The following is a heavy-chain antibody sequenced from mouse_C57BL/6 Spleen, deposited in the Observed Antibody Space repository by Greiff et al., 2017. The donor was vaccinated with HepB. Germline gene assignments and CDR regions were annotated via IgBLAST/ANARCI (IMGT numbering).Heavy chain of an antibody. CDR2: ISDGGSYT. Sequence: DVHLVESGGGLVKPGGSLKLSCAASGFTFSSYAMSWVRQTPEKRLEWVATISDGGSYTYYPDNVKGRFTISRDNAKNNLYLQMSHLKSEDTAMYYCARDQGGYDVVYYYAMDYWGQGTSVTVSS. V-gene: IGHV5-4*01. CDR1: GFTFSSYA. D-gene: IGHD2-2*01. J-gene: IGHJ4*01. CDR3: ARDQGGYDVVYYYAMDY.